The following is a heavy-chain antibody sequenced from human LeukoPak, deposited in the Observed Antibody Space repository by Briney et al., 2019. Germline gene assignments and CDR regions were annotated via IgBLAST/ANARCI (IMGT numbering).Heavy chain of an antibody. D-gene: IGHD3-10*01. V-gene: IGHV1-8*01. J-gene: IGHJ4*02. CDR2: MNPNSGNT. Sequence: ASVKVSCKASGYTFTSYDINWVRQATGQGLEWMGRMNPNSGNTGYAQKFQGRVTMTRNTSISTAYMELSSLRSEDTAVYYCARGVSYGSGSYYAYWGQGTLVTVSS. CDR1: GYTFTSYD. CDR3: ARGVSYGSGSYYAY.